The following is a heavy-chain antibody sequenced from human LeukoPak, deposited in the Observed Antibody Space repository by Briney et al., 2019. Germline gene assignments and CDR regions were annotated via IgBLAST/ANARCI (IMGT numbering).Heavy chain of an antibody. D-gene: IGHD6-6*01. CDR2: ISSNGGST. J-gene: IGHJ4*02. Sequence: GGSLRLSCAASGFTFSTYSMNWVRQAPGKGLEYVSAISSNGGSTYYANSVKGRFTISRDNSKNTLFLQMGSLRAEDMAVYYCARGGSIAARPIDYWGQGTLVTVSS. CDR1: GFTFSTYS. CDR3: ARGGSIAARPIDY. V-gene: IGHV3-64*01.